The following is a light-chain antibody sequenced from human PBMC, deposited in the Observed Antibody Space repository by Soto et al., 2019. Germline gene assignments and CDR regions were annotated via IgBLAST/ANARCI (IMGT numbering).Light chain of an antibody. CDR3: SSYTSSSAWL. V-gene: IGLV2-14*01. CDR2: DVS. Sequence: QSALTQPASVSGSPGQSITISCTGTSSDVGGYNYVSWYQQHPGKAPTLMIYDVSNRPSGVSNRCSGSKSGNTASLTISGLHAECEDDYYCSSYTSSSAWLFGGGTKVTVL. J-gene: IGLJ3*02. CDR1: SSDVGGYNY.